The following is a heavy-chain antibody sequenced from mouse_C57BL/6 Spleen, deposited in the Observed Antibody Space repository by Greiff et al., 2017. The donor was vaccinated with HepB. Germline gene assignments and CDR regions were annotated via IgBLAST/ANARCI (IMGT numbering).Heavy chain of an antibody. V-gene: IGHV1-59*01. D-gene: IGHD2-1*01. CDR1: GYTFTSYW. Sequence: VQLQQPGAELVRPGTSVKLSCKASGYTFTSYWMHWVKQRPGQGLEWIGVIDPSDSYTNYNQKFKGKATLTVDTSSSTAYMQLSSLTSEDSAVYYCARRDYGNYVYFDYWGQGTTLTVSS. J-gene: IGHJ2*01. CDR3: ARRDYGNYVYFDY. CDR2: IDPSDSYT.